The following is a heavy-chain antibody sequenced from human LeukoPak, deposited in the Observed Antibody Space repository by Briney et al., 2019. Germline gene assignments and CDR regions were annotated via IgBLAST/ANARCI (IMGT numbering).Heavy chain of an antibody. Sequence: GASVKVSCKASGGTFSSYAISWVRQAPGQGLERMGRIIPIFGIANYAQKFQGRVTITADKSTSTAYMELSSLRSEDTAVYYCAYCSSTSCFAEYFQHWGQGTLVTVSS. V-gene: IGHV1-69*04. CDR3: AYCSSTSCFAEYFQH. D-gene: IGHD2-2*01. CDR1: GGTFSSYA. J-gene: IGHJ1*01. CDR2: IIPIFGIA.